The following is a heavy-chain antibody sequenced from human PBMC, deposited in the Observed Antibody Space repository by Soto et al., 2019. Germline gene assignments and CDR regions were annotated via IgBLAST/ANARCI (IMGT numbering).Heavy chain of an antibody. CDR1: GYSISSGYY. CDR3: ARGGYCSGGSCYHPLYNWFDP. CDR2: IYHSGST. D-gene: IGHD2-15*01. J-gene: IGHJ5*02. V-gene: IGHV4-38-2*01. Sequence: SETLSLTCAVSGYSISSGYYWGWIRQPPGKGLEWIGSIYHSGSTYYNPSLKSRVTISVDTSKNQFSLKLSSVTAADTAVYYCARGGYCSGGSCYHPLYNWFDPWGQGTLVTVSS.